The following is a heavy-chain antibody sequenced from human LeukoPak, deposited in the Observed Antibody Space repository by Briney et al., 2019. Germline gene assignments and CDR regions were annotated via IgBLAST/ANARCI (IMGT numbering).Heavy chain of an antibody. V-gene: IGHV2-70*04. J-gene: IGHJ4*02. CDR1: GFSLSPSGMR. CDR3: ARTKVDTAMEPYFDY. Sequence: SGPALVKPTQTLTLTCTFSGFSLSPSGMRVGWIRQPQGKALEWLARIDWDDDKFYSTSLKTRLTISKDTSKNQVVLTMTNMDPVDTATYYCARTKVDTAMEPYFDYWGQGTLVTVSS. D-gene: IGHD5-18*01. CDR2: IDWDDDK.